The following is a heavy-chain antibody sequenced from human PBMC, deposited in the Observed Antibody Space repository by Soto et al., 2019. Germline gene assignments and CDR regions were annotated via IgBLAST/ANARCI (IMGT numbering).Heavy chain of an antibody. Sequence: PGGSLRLSCAASGFTFSSYAMSWVRQAPGKGLEWVSAISGSGGSTYYADSVKGRFTISRDNSKNTLYLQMNSLRAEDTAVYYCAKDSNWWELPFVSYFDYWGQGTLVTVSS. CDR2: ISGSGGST. D-gene: IGHD1-26*01. V-gene: IGHV3-23*01. J-gene: IGHJ4*02. CDR3: AKDSNWWELPFVSYFDY. CDR1: GFTFSSYA.